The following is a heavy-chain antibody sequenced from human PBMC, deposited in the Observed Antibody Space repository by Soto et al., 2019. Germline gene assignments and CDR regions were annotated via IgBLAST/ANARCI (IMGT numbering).Heavy chain of an antibody. Sequence: QVQLVDSGGGVVQPGRSLRLSCITSGFLFNTYSMHWVRQAPGKGLEWVAVMSHDGKNTYYADSVQGRFTISRDNSKKLLHLQINSLRTEDTAVYYCERPGPGCDILSGHYFYYLHAMDVWGQGSTVTVSS. D-gene: IGHD3-9*01. CDR1: GFLFNTYS. V-gene: IGHV3-30*04. CDR3: ERPGPGCDILSGHYFYYLHAMDV. CDR2: MSHDGKNT. J-gene: IGHJ6*02.